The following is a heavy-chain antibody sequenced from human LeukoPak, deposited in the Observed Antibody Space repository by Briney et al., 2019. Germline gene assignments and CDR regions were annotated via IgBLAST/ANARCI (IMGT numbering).Heavy chain of an antibody. CDR1: GGSISSHY. D-gene: IGHD1-14*01. CDR2: IYYSGST. J-gene: IGHJ6*03. Sequence: SETLSLTCTVSGGSISSHYWSWIRQPPGKGLEWIGYIYYSGSTNYNPSLKSRVTISVDTSKNQFSLKLSSVTAADTAVYYCARVQGVTSSYMDVWGKGTTVTVAS. V-gene: IGHV4-59*11. CDR3: ARVQGVTSSYMDV.